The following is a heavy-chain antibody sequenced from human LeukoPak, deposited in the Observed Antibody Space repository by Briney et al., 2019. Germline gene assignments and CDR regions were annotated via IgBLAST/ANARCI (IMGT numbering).Heavy chain of an antibody. J-gene: IGHJ5*02. D-gene: IGHD3-10*01. CDR3: ARDRTVRRDGGWFDP. V-gene: IGHV1-2*02. CDR2: INPNSGGT. CDR1: GYTFTGYY. Sequence: ASVKVSCKASGYTFTGYYMHWVRQAPGQGLEWMGWINPNSGGTNYAQKFQGRVTMTRDTSISTAYMELSRLRSDDTAVYYCARDRTVRRDGGWFDPWGQGTLVTVSS.